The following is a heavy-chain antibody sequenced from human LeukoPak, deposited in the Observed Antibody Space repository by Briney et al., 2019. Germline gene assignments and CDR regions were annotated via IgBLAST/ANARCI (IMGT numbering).Heavy chain of an antibody. CDR3: ARDHGYFGMDV. Sequence: SETLSLTCIVSGGSISSSNSYWDWIRQPPGKGLEWIGYTSYSGNTIYNPSLKSRVTISIDPFKNQLSLKVTSVTAADTAVYYCARDHGYFGMDVWGQGTTVTISS. J-gene: IGHJ6*02. CDR1: GGSISSSNSY. V-gene: IGHV4-61*05. CDR2: TSYSGNT.